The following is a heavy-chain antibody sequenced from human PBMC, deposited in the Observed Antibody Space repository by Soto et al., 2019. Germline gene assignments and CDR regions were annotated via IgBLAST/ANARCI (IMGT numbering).Heavy chain of an antibody. CDR3: AKDRGEEGLKFLEWFGGMDV. D-gene: IGHD3-3*01. CDR1: GFTVSNYW. J-gene: IGHJ6*02. V-gene: IGHV3-74*01. Sequence: GSLRLSWAAAGFTVSNYWMNWVRQAPGKGLVWVSHIKSDGTTSYADSVEGRFTVSRDDAKNTFYLQMNSLRAEDTAVYYCAKDRGEEGLKFLEWFGGMDVWGHGTTVTVSS. CDR2: IKSDGTT.